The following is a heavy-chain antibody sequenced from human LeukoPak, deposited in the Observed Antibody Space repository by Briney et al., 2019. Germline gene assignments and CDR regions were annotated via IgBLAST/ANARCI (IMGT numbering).Heavy chain of an antibody. J-gene: IGHJ4*02. Sequence: GGSLRLSCAASGFTFSNYWISWVRQAPGKGLEWVANIKEDGGEKYYVDSVKGRFTLSRDNAKNSLYLQMNSLRAEDTAVYYCARGHYGLDCWGQGTLVTVSS. V-gene: IGHV3-7*01. CDR2: IKEDGGEK. CDR1: GFTFSNYW. D-gene: IGHD4-17*01. CDR3: ARGHYGLDC.